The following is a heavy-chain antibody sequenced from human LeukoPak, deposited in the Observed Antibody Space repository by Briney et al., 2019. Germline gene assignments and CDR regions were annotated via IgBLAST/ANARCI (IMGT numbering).Heavy chain of an antibody. Sequence: GGSLRLSCAASGFTFSSYAMHWVRQAPGKGLEWVAVISYDGSNKYYADSVKGRFTISRDNSKNALYLQMNSLRAEDTAVYYCARDRDRYCSGGSCYDFDYWGQGTLVTVSS. V-gene: IGHV3-30-3*01. CDR3: ARDRDRYCSGGSCYDFDY. D-gene: IGHD2-15*01. J-gene: IGHJ4*02. CDR2: ISYDGSNK. CDR1: GFTFSSYA.